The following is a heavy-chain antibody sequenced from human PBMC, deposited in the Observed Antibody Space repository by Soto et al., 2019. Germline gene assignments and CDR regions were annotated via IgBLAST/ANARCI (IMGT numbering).Heavy chain of an antibody. J-gene: IGHJ4*02. CDR1: GFTFSSSH. CDR2: IWNDGSNK. Sequence: GGSLRLSCAASGFTFSSSHMHGVRQAPGKGLEWVAIIWNDGSNKYYADSVKGRFTISRDNSKNTLYLQMNSLRVEDTAVYYCARIGSWALNFDYWGRGILVTVSS. CDR3: ARIGSWALNFDY. V-gene: IGHV3-33*01. D-gene: IGHD6-13*01.